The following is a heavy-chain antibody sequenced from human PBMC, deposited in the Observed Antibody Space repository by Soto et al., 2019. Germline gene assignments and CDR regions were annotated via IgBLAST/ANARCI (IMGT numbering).Heavy chain of an antibody. V-gene: IGHV6-1*01. J-gene: IGHJ5*01. CDR2: TYYRSKWYT. Sequence: SQTLSLTCAISGDSVSSNSATWDWIRQSPSRDLEWLGRTYYRSKWYTDYAVSVKGRITINPDTSNNHLSLQLDSVTPDDTAVYYCARLIGDSWLDSWGQGTLVTSPQ. D-gene: IGHD2-8*01. CDR1: GDSVSSNSAT. CDR3: ARLIGDSWLDS.